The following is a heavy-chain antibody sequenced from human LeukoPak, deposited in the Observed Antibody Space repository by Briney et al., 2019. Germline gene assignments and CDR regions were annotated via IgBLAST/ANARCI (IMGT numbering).Heavy chain of an antibody. CDR2: IGTAGDI. Sequence: PGGSLRLSCAASGFTFSNYDMHWVRQATGKGLEWVSGIGTAGDIYYPGSVKGRFTISRENAKNSLYLQMNSLRAGDTAVYYCARDFEIGGTWSYFDYWGQGTMVTVSS. CDR3: ARDFEIGGTWSYFDY. D-gene: IGHD6-13*01. V-gene: IGHV3-13*01. J-gene: IGHJ4*03. CDR1: GFTFSNYD.